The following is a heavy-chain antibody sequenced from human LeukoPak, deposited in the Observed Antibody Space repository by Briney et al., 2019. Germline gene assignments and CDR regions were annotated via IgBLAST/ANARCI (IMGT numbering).Heavy chain of an antibody. CDR3: ARQGPNYYDSSGIFDY. Sequence: AASVKVSCKASGYTFTGYYMHWVRQAPGQGLEWMGWINPNSGGTNYAQKFQGWVTMTRDTSISTAYMELRSLRSDDTAVYYCARQGPNYYDSSGIFDYWGQGTLVTVSS. J-gene: IGHJ4*02. CDR2: INPNSGGT. CDR1: GYTFTGYY. D-gene: IGHD3-22*01. V-gene: IGHV1-2*04.